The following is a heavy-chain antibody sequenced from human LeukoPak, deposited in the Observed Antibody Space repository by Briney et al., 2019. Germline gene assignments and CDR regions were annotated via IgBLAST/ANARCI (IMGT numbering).Heavy chain of an antibody. D-gene: IGHD1-26*01. CDR2: IRSDGST. Sequence: GGSLRLSCAASGFPFSSYWMSWVRQAPGKGLEWVSVIRSDGSTNHADSVKGRFTISRDNSKNTLYLQMNNLRAEDTAMYYCAREMYSGMYNDAFDIWGQGTKVTVSS. CDR3: AREMYSGMYNDAFDI. J-gene: IGHJ3*02. CDR1: GFPFSSYW. V-gene: IGHV3-53*01.